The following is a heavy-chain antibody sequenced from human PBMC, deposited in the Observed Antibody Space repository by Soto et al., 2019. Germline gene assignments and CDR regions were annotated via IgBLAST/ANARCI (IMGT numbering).Heavy chain of an antibody. J-gene: IGHJ6*03. D-gene: IGHD2-2*01. CDR1: GYTFTSYY. CDR2: INPSGGTT. Sequence: GASVKVSCKASGYTFTSYYMHWVRQAPGQGLEWMGIINPSGGTTTYAQSFQGRVTMTRDISTSTVYMELSSLRSEDTAVYYCAMRSTEGAYYYMDVWGKGTTVTVSS. CDR3: AMRSTEGAYYYMDV. V-gene: IGHV1-46*03.